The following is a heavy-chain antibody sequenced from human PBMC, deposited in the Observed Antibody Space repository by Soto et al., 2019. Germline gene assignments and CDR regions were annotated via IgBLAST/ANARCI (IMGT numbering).Heavy chain of an antibody. Sequence: SVKVSCKASGGTFSSYAISWVRQAPGQGLEWMGGINPSNGTAKYAQKFQGRVTITRDASASTAYMELSSLRSEDTAVYYCARVLLWFGETYYYGMDVWGQGTTVTVSS. J-gene: IGHJ6*02. CDR3: ARVLLWFGETYYYGMDV. CDR1: GGTFSSYA. D-gene: IGHD3-10*01. CDR2: INPSNGTA. V-gene: IGHV1-69*05.